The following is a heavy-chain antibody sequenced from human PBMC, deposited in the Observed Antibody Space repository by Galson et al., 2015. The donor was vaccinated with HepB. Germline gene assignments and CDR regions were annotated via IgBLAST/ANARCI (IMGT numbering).Heavy chain of an antibody. CDR2: IRSKAYGRTT. V-gene: IGHV3-49*04. J-gene: IGHJ4*02. CDR3: AKDLRLFEVVPPGFDY. Sequence: SLRLSCAASGFTFGDSAVSWVRQVPGKGLEWVSFIRSKAYGRTTEYAASVNGRFTISRDDAKSSLYLHMNSLRPEDSALYYCAKDLRLFEVVPPGFDYWGQGTLVTVSS. CDR1: GFTFGDSA. D-gene: IGHD2-2*01.